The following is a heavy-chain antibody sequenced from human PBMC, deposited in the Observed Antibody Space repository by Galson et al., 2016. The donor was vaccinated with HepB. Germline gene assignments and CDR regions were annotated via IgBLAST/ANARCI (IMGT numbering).Heavy chain of an antibody. Sequence: SVKVSCKASGYNFSNYGISWVRQAPGQGLEFLGWISAYTANTIYAQKFQARVTVTTVTATSTAYLALRSLRSHDTAIYYCAKSPSMGHSFYFGMDVWGPGTTVTV. CDR1: GYNFSNYG. CDR2: ISAYTANT. CDR3: AKSPSMGHSFYFGMDV. D-gene: IGHD2/OR15-2a*01. V-gene: IGHV1-18*04. J-gene: IGHJ6*02.